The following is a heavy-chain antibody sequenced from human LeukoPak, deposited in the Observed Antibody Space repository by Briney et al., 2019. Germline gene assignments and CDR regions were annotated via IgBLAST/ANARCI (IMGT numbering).Heavy chain of an antibody. D-gene: IGHD6-19*01. V-gene: IGHV4-39*01. CDR2: IYYSGIT. CDR3: ARHLTGGWQRSALVDY. J-gene: IGHJ4*02. CDR1: GRSISSSSYY. Sequence: KPSETVSLPCTLSGRSISSSSYYWGWIRQPRGKGLEWIGCIYYSGITYYNPPLKSRVTISVDTSKNQFSLKLSSVTAADTAVYYCARHLTGGWQRSALVDYWGQGTLVTVSS.